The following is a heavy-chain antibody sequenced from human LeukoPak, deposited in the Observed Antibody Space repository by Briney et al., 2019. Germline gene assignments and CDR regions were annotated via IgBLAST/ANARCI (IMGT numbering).Heavy chain of an antibody. V-gene: IGHV3-66*01. CDR1: GFTVNSNY. D-gene: IGHD3-22*01. J-gene: IGHJ4*02. CDR3: ARTPYYDSTYFDY. CDR2: IYTGGTT. Sequence: GGSLRLSCAASGFTVNSNYMSWVRQAPGKGLEWVSAIYTGGTTYYADSVKGRFTISRDNSKNTLFLQMNNLRAEDTALYYCARTPYYDSTYFDYWGQGTLVTVSS.